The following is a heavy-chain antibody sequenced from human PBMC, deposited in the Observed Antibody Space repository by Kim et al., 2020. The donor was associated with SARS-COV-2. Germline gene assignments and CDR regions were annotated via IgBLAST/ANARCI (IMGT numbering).Heavy chain of an antibody. CDR2: VFPGDSDT. Sequence: GESLKISCKGSGYSLTNHWIGWVRQMPGKGLEWMGMVFPGDSDTRYSPSFQGQVTISADKSISTAYLQWSSLKATDTALYYCARRRYCSSGSCYGTYYFDYWGQGTLVTVSS. CDR1: GYSLTNHW. CDR3: ARRRYCSSGSCYGTYYFDY. D-gene: IGHD2-15*01. V-gene: IGHV5-51*01. J-gene: IGHJ4*02.